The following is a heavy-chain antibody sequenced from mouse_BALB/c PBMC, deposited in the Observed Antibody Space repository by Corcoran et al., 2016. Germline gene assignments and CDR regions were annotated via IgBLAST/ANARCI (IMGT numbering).Heavy chain of an antibody. J-gene: IGHJ4*01. CDR1: GYTFTNYG. D-gene: IGHD1-2*01. CDR3: ARTALEYYAMDY. Sequence: QIQLVQSGPELKKPGETVKISCKASGYTFTNYGMNWVKPAPGKGLKWMGWINTYTGEPTYADDFKGRFAFSLETSASTAYLQINNLKNEDMATYFCARTALEYYAMDYWGQGTSVTVSS. V-gene: IGHV9-1*02. CDR2: INTYTGEP.